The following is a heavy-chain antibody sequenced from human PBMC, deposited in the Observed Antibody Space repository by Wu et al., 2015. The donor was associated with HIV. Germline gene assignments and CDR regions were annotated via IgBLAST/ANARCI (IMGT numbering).Heavy chain of an antibody. D-gene: IGHD2-15*01. CDR1: DTPSPVM. J-gene: IGHJ5*02. CDR2: MNPNSGNT. CDR3: ARAGYCSGGSCYFWFDP. V-gene: IGHV1-8*01. Sequence: XGRXVKKPGAXVKVSARXLDTPSPVMIINWVRQATGQGLEWMGWMNPNSGNTGYAQKFQGRVTMTRNTSISTAYMELSSLRSEDTAVYYCARAGYCSGGSCYFWFDPWGQGTLVTVSS.